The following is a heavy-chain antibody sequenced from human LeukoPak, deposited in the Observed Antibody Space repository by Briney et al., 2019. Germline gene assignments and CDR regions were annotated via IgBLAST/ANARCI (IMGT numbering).Heavy chain of an antibody. CDR3: TTYLYDSGTN. D-gene: IGHD3-10*01. V-gene: IGHV3-15*01. Sequence: GGSLRLSCAASGFTFSNAWMSWVRQAPGKGLEWVGRIKSKTDGGTADYAAPVKGRLTISRDDSKSTLYLQMSSLKAEDTAVYYCTTYLYDSGTNWGQGTLVTVSS. J-gene: IGHJ4*02. CDR2: IKSKTDGGTA. CDR1: GFTFSNAW.